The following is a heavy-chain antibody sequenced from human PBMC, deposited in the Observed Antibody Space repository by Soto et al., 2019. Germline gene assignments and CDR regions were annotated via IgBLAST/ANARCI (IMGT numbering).Heavy chain of an antibody. CDR2: INAGNGNT. D-gene: IGHD5-12*01. CDR1: GYTFTSYA. V-gene: IGHV1-3*01. Sequence: ASVKVSCKASGYTFTSYAMHWVRQAPGQRLEWMGWINAGNGNTKYSQKFQGRVTITRDTSASTAYMELRSLRSDDTAVYYCAREGGYDYDAFDIWGQGTMVTVSS. J-gene: IGHJ3*02. CDR3: AREGGYDYDAFDI.